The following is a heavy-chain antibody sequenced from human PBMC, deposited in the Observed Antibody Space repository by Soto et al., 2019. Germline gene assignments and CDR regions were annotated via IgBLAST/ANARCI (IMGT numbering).Heavy chain of an antibody. J-gene: IGHJ5*02. D-gene: IGHD6-13*01. CDR1: GYTFTSYG. CDR2: ISAYNGNT. V-gene: IGHV1-18*01. CDR3: AREERSSWYSGWFDP. Sequence: ASVKVSCKASGYTFTSYGISWVRQAPGQGLEWMGWISAYNGNTNYAQKLQGRVTMTTDTSTSTAYMELRSLRSDDTAVYYCAREERSSWYSGWFDPWGQGTLVTVSS.